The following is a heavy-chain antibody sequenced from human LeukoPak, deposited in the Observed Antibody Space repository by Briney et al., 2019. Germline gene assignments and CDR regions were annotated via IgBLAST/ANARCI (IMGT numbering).Heavy chain of an antibody. V-gene: IGHV3-49*04. CDR1: GFIFGDYA. CDR3: TTLDITMVRDLGN. D-gene: IGHD3-10*01. Sequence: PRGSLRLSCTGSGFIFGDYAKSWVRQAPGKGLEWVGFIRSKADGGTTEYAASVKGRFTISRDDSKSIAYLQMNSLKTEDTAVYYCTTLDITMVRDLGNWGQGTLVTVSS. CDR2: IRSKADGGTT. J-gene: IGHJ4*02.